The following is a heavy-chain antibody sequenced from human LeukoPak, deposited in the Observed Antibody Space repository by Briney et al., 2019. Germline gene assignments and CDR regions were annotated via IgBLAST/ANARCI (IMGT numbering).Heavy chain of an antibody. Sequence: APVKVSCKASGYTFTSYAINWVRPAPGQGLEWMGWINTNTGNPTYAQGFTGRFVFSLDTSVSTAYLQISSLKAEDTAVYYCARDDEYYYDVSGTGENCWGQGTLVTVSS. V-gene: IGHV7-4-1*02. J-gene: IGHJ4*02. D-gene: IGHD3-22*01. CDR1: GYTFTSYA. CDR2: INTNTGNP. CDR3: ARDDEYYYDVSGTGENC.